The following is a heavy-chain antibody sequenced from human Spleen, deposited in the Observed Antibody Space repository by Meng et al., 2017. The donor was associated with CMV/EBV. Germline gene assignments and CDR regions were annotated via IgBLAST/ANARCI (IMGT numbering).Heavy chain of an antibody. Sequence: GGSLRLSCAASGFTFSSYAMHWVRQPPGGGLEWLSRVDNHGSDTIYADSVKGRFTVSRDNANNMIYLQMDNLRDEDTALYYCARDTPHNAFDPWGQGTLVTVSS. CDR3: ARDTPHNAFDP. CDR2: VDNHGSDT. CDR1: GFTFSSYA. V-gene: IGHV3-74*01. D-gene: IGHD2-15*01. J-gene: IGHJ5*02.